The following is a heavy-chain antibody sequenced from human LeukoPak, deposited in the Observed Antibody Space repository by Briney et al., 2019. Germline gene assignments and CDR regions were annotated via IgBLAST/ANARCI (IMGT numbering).Heavy chain of an antibody. V-gene: IGHV4-61*02. CDR1: GGSISSGSYY. CDR2: IYTSGST. D-gene: IGHD5-18*01. Sequence: SQTLSLTCTVSGGSISSGSYYWSWIRQPAGKGLEWIGRIYTSGSTNYNPSLKSRVTISVDTSKNQFSLKLSSVTAADTAVYYCARESSNPPSAMVDYWGQGTLVTVSS. CDR3: ARESSNPPSAMVDY. J-gene: IGHJ4*02.